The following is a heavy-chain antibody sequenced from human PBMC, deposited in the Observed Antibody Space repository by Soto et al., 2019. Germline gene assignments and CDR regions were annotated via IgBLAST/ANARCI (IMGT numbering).Heavy chain of an antibody. CDR3: ARDHPPQQLVHYYYGMDV. V-gene: IGHV3-53*01. D-gene: IGHD6-13*01. J-gene: IGHJ6*02. Sequence: GGSLRLSCAASGFTVSSNYMSWVRQAPGKGLEWVSVIYSGGSTYYADSVKGRFTISRDNSKNTLYLQMNSLRAEDTAVYYCARDHPPQQLVHYYYGMDVWGQGTTVTVSS. CDR2: IYSGGST. CDR1: GFTVSSNY.